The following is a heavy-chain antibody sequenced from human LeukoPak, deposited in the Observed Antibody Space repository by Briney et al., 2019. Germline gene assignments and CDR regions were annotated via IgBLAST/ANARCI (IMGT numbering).Heavy chain of an antibody. J-gene: IGHJ4*02. CDR1: GGSIRSYY. Sequence: PSETLPLTCTVSGGSIRSYYWTWIRQPPGKGLEWIGYIDDSGRTNYNPSLKSRVTISVDTSKNQFSLKVSSVTAADTAVYFCARDIRPEGLDYWGQGTLVTVSS. V-gene: IGHV4-59*01. CDR2: IDDSGRT. D-gene: IGHD1-14*01. CDR3: ARDIRPEGLDY.